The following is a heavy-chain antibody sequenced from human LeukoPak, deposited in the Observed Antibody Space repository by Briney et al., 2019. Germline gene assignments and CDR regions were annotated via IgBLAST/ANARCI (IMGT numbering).Heavy chain of an antibody. Sequence: SETLSLTCTVSGGSIRSYYWSWIRQPPGRGLEWIAYIYYSGSTTYNPSLESRVTMSLDTSKNHFPLKLRSVTAADTAVYYCARDSGTTGEVKFDPWGQGTLVTVSS. CDR3: ARDSGTTGEVKFDP. J-gene: IGHJ5*02. CDR2: IYYSGST. CDR1: GGSIRSYY. D-gene: IGHD1-7*01. V-gene: IGHV4-59*12.